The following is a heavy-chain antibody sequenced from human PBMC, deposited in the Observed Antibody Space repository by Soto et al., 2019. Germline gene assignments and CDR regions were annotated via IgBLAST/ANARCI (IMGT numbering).Heavy chain of an antibody. CDR2: IYYSGST. D-gene: IGHD4-17*01. CDR3: ARHSVTTVVDY. J-gene: IGHJ4*02. CDR1: GGSISSSSYY. Sequence: QLQLQESGPGLVKPSETLSLTCTVSGGSISSSSYYWGWIRQPPGKGLEWIGSIYYSGSTYYNPSLKSRVTISVDTSKNQFSLKLSSVTAADTAVYYCARHSVTTVVDYWGQGTLVTVSS. V-gene: IGHV4-39*01.